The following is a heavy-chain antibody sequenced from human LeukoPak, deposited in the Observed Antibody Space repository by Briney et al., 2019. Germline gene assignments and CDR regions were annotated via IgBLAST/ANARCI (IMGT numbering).Heavy chain of an antibody. Sequence: SETLSLTCTVSGGSISSYYWSWIRQPAGKGLEWIGRIYTSGSTNYNPSPKSRVTMSVDTSKNQFSLKLSSVTAADTAVYYCARDHCSGGSCYASWYYFDYWGQGTLVTVSS. V-gene: IGHV4-4*07. D-gene: IGHD2-15*01. CDR3: ARDHCSGGSCYASWYYFDY. J-gene: IGHJ4*02. CDR2: IYTSGST. CDR1: GGSISSYY.